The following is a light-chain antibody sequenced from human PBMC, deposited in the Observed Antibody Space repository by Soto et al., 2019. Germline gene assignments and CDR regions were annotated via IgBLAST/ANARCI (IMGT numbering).Light chain of an antibody. CDR3: QQYYSYPPT. V-gene: IGKV1-8*01. J-gene: IGKJ1*01. CDR2: AAS. CDR1: QGISSY. Sequence: IQMTQSASTLSASLGDRVTITCRASQGISSYLAWYQQKPGKAPKLLIYAASTLQSGVPSRFSGSGSGTDFTLTISCLQSEDFATYYCQQYYSYPPTFGQGTKVDIK.